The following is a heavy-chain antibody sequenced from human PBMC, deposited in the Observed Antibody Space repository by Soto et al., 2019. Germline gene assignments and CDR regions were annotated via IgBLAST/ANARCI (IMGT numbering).Heavy chain of an antibody. CDR2: FDPEDGET. CDR3: ATRPGVKLRFLEWLPPSKPVGIAFDI. CDR1: GYTLTELS. Sequence: QVQLVQSGAEVKKPGASVKVSCKVSGYTLTELSMHWVRQAPGKGLEWMGGFDPEDGETIYAQKFQGRVTMTEDTSPDTAYMELSSLRSEDTAVYYCATRPGVKLRFLEWLPPSKPVGIAFDIWGQGTMVTVSS. D-gene: IGHD3-3*01. J-gene: IGHJ3*02. V-gene: IGHV1-24*01.